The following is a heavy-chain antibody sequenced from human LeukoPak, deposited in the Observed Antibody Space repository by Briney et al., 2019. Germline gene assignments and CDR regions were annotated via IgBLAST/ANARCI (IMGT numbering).Heavy chain of an antibody. CDR3: AKTTYYYDSSGYYYPLSYFDF. Sequence: GGSLILSCAASGFTFSSYAMSWVRQAPWKGLERFPAISGSGGSTYYADSVKGRFTISRDNSKNTLYLQMNSLRAEDTAVYYCAKTTYYYDSSGYYYPLSYFDFWGQGTLVTVSS. CDR1: GFTFSSYA. J-gene: IGHJ4*02. CDR2: ISGSGGST. D-gene: IGHD3-22*01. V-gene: IGHV3-23*01.